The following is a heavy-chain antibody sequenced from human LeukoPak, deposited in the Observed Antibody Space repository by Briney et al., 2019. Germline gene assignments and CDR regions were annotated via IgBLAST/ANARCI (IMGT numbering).Heavy chain of an antibody. CDR3: ARRGEQQLGGPNWFDP. J-gene: IGHJ5*02. D-gene: IGHD6-13*01. CDR1: GGSISSSSYY. CDR2: IYYSGST. V-gene: IGHV4-61*05. Sequence: SETLSLTCTVSGGSISSSSYYWSWIRQPPGKGLEWIGYIYYSGSTNYNPSLKSRVTISVDTSRSQFSLKLSSVTAADTAVYYCARRGEQQLGGPNWFDPWGQGTLVTVSS.